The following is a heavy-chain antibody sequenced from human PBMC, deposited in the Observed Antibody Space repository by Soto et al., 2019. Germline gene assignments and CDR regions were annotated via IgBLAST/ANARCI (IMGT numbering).Heavy chain of an antibody. J-gene: IGHJ5*02. CDR2: IYYSGST. CDR1: GGSISSYY. Sequence: SSETLSLTCTVSGGSISSYYWSWIRQRPGKGLEWIGHIYYSGSTNYNPSLKSRVTISVDTSKNQFSLKLSSVTAADTAVYYCARGGISYDPCSDPGGQEPRVNVPS. V-gene: IGHV4-59*01. CDR3: ARGGISYDPCSDP. D-gene: IGHD3-22*01.